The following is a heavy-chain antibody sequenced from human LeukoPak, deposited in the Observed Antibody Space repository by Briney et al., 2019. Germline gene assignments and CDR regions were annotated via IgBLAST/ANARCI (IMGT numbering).Heavy chain of an antibody. Sequence: SXXXVRQSPGKGLVWLSRINPDGSTTNYADSVKGRFTIARDNAKNTLYLQMNSLRDEDTAVYYCASDVAYKFDYWGQGTLVTISS. CDR2: INPDGSTT. J-gene: IGHJ4*02. CDR3: ASDVAYKFDY. CDR1: S. V-gene: IGHV3-74*01. D-gene: IGHD5-24*01.